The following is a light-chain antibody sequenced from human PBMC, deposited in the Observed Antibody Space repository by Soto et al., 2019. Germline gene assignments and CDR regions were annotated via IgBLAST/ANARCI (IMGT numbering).Light chain of an antibody. V-gene: IGKV1-5*03. CDR2: KAS. CDR3: QPYNSYSPWT. CDR1: QSISNW. J-gene: IGKJ1*01. Sequence: EIQMTQSPSTLSASVGDRVTITCRASQSISNWLAWYQQKPGKAPKLLIYKASSLESEVPSRFSGSGSGTEFTLTISSLQPDDFATYYCQPYNSYSPWTFGQGTKVDIK.